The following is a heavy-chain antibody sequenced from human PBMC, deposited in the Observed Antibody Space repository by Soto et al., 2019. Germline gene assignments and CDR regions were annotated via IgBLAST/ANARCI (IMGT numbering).Heavy chain of an antibody. CDR3: ARDRYGSTVLFASDI. J-gene: IGHJ3*02. V-gene: IGHV3-33*01. Sequence: PGGSLRLSCAASAFTFSSYGMHWVRQAPGKGLEWVAVIWYDGSNKYYADSVKGRFTISRDNSKNTLYLQMNSLRAEDTAVYYCARDRYGSTVLFASDIWGQGTMVTVSS. D-gene: IGHD2-15*01. CDR1: AFTFSSYG. CDR2: IWYDGSNK.